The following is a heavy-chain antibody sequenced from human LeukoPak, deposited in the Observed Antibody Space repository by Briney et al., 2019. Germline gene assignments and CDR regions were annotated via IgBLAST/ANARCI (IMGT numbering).Heavy chain of an antibody. Sequence: GGPLRLSCEASGFTFSSYAMSGVRQAPGRGLEGVSAISGSGGSTYYADSVKGRFTISRDNSKNTLYLQMNSLRAEDTAVYYCAKDLDCSSTSCYPDYWGQGTLVTVSS. D-gene: IGHD2-2*01. J-gene: IGHJ4*02. CDR2: ISGSGGST. CDR1: GFTFSSYA. V-gene: IGHV3-23*01. CDR3: AKDLDCSSTSCYPDY.